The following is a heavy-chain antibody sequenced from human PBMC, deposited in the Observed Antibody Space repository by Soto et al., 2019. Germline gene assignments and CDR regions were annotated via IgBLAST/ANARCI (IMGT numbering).Heavy chain of an antibody. CDR2: IWYDGSNK. CDR3: ARAQGDYLESDFDI. D-gene: IGHD4-17*01. CDR1: GFTFSSYG. J-gene: IGHJ3*02. V-gene: IGHV3-33*01. Sequence: GGSLRLSCAASGFTFSSYGMHWVRQAPGKGLEWVAVIWYDGSNKYYADSVKGRFTISRDNSKNTLYLQMNSLRAEDTAVYYCARAQGDYLESDFDIWGQGTMVTVSS.